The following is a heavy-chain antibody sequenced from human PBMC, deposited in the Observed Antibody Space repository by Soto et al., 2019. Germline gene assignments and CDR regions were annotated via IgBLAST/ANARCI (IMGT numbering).Heavy chain of an antibody. D-gene: IGHD3-3*01. CDR3: ARYHNFWSGYYADY. CDR2: ITYSGDN. CDR1: GDSLSSGGYY. Sequence: QVQLQESGPGLVKPAETLSLNCSVSGDSLSSGGYYWTWIRQPPGKGLEWIGCITYSGDNHYNPSLRSRVFISGDTSKNHFSLKVNSVTAADTAVYYCARYHNFWSGYYADYWGQGTLVTVSS. V-gene: IGHV4-61*03. J-gene: IGHJ4*02.